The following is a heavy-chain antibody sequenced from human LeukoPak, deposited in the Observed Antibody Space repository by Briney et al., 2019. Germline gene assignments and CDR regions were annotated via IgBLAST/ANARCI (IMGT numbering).Heavy chain of an antibody. Sequence: PTGGSLRLSCAASGFTFDDYGMSWVRQAPGRGLEWVSGINWNGISIGYADSVKGRFTISRDNAKNSLYLQMNSLRAEDTAVYYCAKYNNGDKTFDYWGQGTLVTVSS. CDR1: GFTFDDYG. CDR2: INWNGISI. CDR3: AKYNNGDKTFDY. D-gene: IGHD2-8*01. J-gene: IGHJ4*02. V-gene: IGHV3-20*04.